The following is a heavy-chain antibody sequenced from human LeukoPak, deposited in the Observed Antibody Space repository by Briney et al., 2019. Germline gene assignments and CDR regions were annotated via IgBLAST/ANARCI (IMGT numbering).Heavy chain of an antibody. J-gene: IGHJ4*02. V-gene: IGHV4-61*02. D-gene: IGHD5-18*01. CDR3: ASLGRGYSYGPRFDY. CDR1: GGSISSGSYY. Sequence: SETLSLTCTVSGGSISSGSYYWGWIRQPAGKGLEWIVRIYTSGSTNDNPSHKRRFTKTVKTEKNRFTQKLRPVTAADTAVYYCASLGRGYSYGPRFDYWGQGTLVTVSS. CDR2: IYTSGST.